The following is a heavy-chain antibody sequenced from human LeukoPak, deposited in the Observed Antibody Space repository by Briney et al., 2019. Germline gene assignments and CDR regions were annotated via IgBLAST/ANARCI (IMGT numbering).Heavy chain of an antibody. CDR3: ARVRFGGFDY. CDR1: GGSISSSSYY. CDR2: IYTSGST. Sequence: PSETLSLTCTVSGGSISSSSYYWSWIRQPAGKGLEWIGRIYTSGSTNYNPSLKSRVTMSVDTSKNQFSLKLSSVTAADTAVYYCARVRFGGFDYWGQGTLVTVSS. V-gene: IGHV4-61*02. J-gene: IGHJ4*02. D-gene: IGHD3-10*01.